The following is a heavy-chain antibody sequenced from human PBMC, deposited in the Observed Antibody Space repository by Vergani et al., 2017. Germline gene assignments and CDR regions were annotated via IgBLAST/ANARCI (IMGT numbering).Heavy chain of an antibody. Sequence: QVQLQESGPGLVKPSQTLSLTCTVSGGSISSGSYYWSWIRQPAGKGLEWIGRIYTSGSTNYNPSLKSRVTISVDTSKNQFSLKLSSVTAADTAVYYCARDRRGTYTIFGVVINENYYYYYMDVWGKGTTVTVSS. J-gene: IGHJ6*03. V-gene: IGHV4-61*02. D-gene: IGHD3-3*01. CDR2: IYTSGST. CDR1: GGSISSGSYY. CDR3: ARDRRGTYTIFGVVINENYYYYYMDV.